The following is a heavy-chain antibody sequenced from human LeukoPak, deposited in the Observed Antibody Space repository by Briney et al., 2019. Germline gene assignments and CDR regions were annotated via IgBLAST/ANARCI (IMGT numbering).Heavy chain of an antibody. Sequence: ASVKVSCKASGYTFTSYYMHWVRQAPGQGLEWMGIINPSGGSTSYAQKFQGRVTMTRDTSTSTVYMELSSLRSEDTAVYYCAGARIGGAFDIWGQGTMVTVSS. CDR3: AGARIGGAFDI. J-gene: IGHJ3*02. D-gene: IGHD3-22*01. V-gene: IGHV1-46*01. CDR1: GYTFTSYY. CDR2: INPSGGST.